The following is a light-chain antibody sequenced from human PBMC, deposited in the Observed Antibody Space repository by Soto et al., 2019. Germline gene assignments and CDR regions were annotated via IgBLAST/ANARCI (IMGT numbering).Light chain of an antibody. Sequence: EIVMKQSPATLSVSPGEGVTLSCRASQSVANKLAWYQQKPGQAPRLIIFDASIRATGVPARFSGSGSGTDFTLTVTSLQSEDFAVYYCQQYSDWPPITFGQGTRLEIK. CDR2: DAS. CDR1: QSVANK. J-gene: IGKJ5*01. V-gene: IGKV3-15*01. CDR3: QQYSDWPPIT.